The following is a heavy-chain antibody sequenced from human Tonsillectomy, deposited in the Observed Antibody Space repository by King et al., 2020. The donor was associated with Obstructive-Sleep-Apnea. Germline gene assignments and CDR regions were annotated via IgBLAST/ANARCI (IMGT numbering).Heavy chain of an antibody. CDR2: IIPIFGTA. CDR3: ASDMNLDIVVVPAALEVYDAFDI. J-gene: IGHJ3*02. Sequence: VQLVESGAEVKKPGSSVKVSCKASGGTFSSYAISWVRQAPGQGLEWIGGIIPIFGTANYAQKFQGRVTITADESTSTAYMELSSLRSEDTAVYYCASDMNLDIVVVPAALEVYDAFDIWGQGTMVTVSS. D-gene: IGHD2-2*01. CDR1: GGTFSSYA. V-gene: IGHV1-69*01.